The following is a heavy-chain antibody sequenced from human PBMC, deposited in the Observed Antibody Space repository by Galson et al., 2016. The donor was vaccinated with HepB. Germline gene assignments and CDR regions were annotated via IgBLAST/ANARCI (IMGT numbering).Heavy chain of an antibody. CDR1: GGSVRSATYY. D-gene: IGHD3-10*01. CDR2: IYYSGNT. J-gene: IGHJ5*02. CDR3: ARERTFISP. Sequence: SETLSLTCTVSGGSVRSATYYWSWIRQPPGKGLEWLGYIYYSGNTNYDPSLKSRVTISLDTSKNQFSLKLSSVTAADTALYFCARERTFISPWGQGTLVTVSS. V-gene: IGHV4-61*01.